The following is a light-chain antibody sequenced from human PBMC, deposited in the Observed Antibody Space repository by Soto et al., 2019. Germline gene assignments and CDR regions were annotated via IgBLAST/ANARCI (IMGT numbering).Light chain of an antibody. CDR3: QQYKHWPPYT. CDR2: GAS. CDR1: QSVSSN. Sequence: EIVMTQSPATLSVSPGERATLSCRASQSVSSNLAWYQQKPGQAPRLLIYGASTRATGIPASFSGSGSGTEFTLTISRLQSEDFAVYYCQQYKHWPPYTFGQGTNLEIK. V-gene: IGKV3-15*01. J-gene: IGKJ2*01.